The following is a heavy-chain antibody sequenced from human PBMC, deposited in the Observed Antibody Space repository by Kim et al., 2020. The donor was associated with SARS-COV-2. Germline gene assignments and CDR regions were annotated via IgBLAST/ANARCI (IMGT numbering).Heavy chain of an antibody. Sequence: GGSLRLSCAASGFTFSSYSMNWVRQAPGKGLEWVSSISSSSSYIYYADSVKGRFTISRDNAKNSLYLQMNSLRAEDTAVYYCAREGGGSSGWSWLDTCGQRTLVTVSS. J-gene: IGHJ5*02. D-gene: IGHD6-19*01. CDR2: ISSSSSYI. V-gene: IGHV3-21*01. CDR1: GFTFSSYS. CDR3: AREGGGSSGWSWLDT.